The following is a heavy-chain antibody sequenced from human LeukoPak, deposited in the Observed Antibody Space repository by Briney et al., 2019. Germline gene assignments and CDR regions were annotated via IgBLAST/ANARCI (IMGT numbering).Heavy chain of an antibody. V-gene: IGHV3-30*02. D-gene: IGHD2-2*01. CDR2: IRYDGIIR. CDR1: GFTFSTSG. J-gene: IGHJ4*02. Sequence: GGSLRLSCAASGFTFSTSGLHWVRQAPGMELEWVAFIRYDGIIRYNTDSVKGRFTISRDNSKNTLYLRMNSLRAEDTAVYYCAKGCSSTSCYSTFDYWGQGTLVSVSS. CDR3: AKGCSSTSCYSTFDY.